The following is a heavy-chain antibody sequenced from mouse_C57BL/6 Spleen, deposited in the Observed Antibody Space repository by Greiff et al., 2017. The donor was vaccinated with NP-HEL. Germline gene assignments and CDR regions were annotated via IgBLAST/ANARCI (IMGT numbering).Heavy chain of an antibody. J-gene: IGHJ2*01. V-gene: IGHV1-52*01. Sequence: VQLQQSGAELVRPGSSVKLSCKASGYTFTSYWMHWVKQRPIQGLEWIGNIDPSDSETHYNQKFKDKATLTVDKSSSTAYMQLSSLTSEDSAVYYGAILISAVDAAVDYWGQGTTLTVSS. CDR2: IDPSDSET. D-gene: IGHD1-1*01. CDR3: AILISAVDAAVDY. CDR1: GYTFTSYW.